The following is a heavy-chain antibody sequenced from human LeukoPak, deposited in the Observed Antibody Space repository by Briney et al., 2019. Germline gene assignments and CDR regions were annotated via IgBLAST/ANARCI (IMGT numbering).Heavy chain of an antibody. CDR3: AREQLPYGDYAGYFDL. D-gene: IGHD4-17*01. V-gene: IGHV3-74*01. Sequence: GGSLRLSCAASGFTFSSYWMHWVRQAPGKGLVWVSLINSDGSSTSYADSVKGRFTISRDNAKNTLYLQMNSLRAEDTAVYYCAREQLPYGDYAGYFDLWGRGTLVTVSS. CDR1: GFTFSSYW. CDR2: INSDGSST. J-gene: IGHJ2*01.